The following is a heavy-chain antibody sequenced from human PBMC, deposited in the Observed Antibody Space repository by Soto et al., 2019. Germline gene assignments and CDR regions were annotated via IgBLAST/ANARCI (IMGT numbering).Heavy chain of an antibody. J-gene: IGHJ5*02. Sequence: QGQLQESGPGLVKPSETLALTCTVSGYSISTYNWGWIRQPPGKGLAWIGCIYYSGVTNYNPALKRRVTISVDTPKNHLSLKLSSVTAADTAVYYCARVAADIASWLDPWGQGTLVTVSS. CDR1: GYSISTYN. CDR3: ARVAADIASWLDP. V-gene: IGHV4-59*01. CDR2: IYYSGVT. D-gene: IGHD5-12*01.